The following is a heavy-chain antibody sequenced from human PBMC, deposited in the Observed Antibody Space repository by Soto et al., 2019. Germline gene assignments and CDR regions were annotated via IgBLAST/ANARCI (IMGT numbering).Heavy chain of an antibody. D-gene: IGHD1-1*01. J-gene: IGHJ3*02. CDR3: ARGATGTPSNDAFDI. CDR2: INPNSGGT. Sequence: ASVKVSCKASGYTFTGYYMHWVRQAPGQGLEWMGWINPNSGGTNYAQKFQGRVTMTRDTSISTAYMELSRLRSDDTAVYYCARGATGTPSNDAFDIWGRGTMVTVSS. V-gene: IGHV1-2*02. CDR1: GYTFTGYY.